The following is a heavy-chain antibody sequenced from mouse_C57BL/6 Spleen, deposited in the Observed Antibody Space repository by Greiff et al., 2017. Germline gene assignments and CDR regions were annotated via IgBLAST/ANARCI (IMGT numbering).Heavy chain of an antibody. CDR1: GYTFTDYY. Sequence: VQLQQSGPELVKPGASVKISCKASGYTFTDYYMNWVKQSHGKSLEWIGDINPKNGGTSYNQKFKGKATLTVDKSSSTAYMELRSLTSEDSAVYYCARMGRDYAMDYWGQGTSVTVSS. CDR2: INPKNGGT. J-gene: IGHJ4*01. CDR3: ARMGRDYAMDY. V-gene: IGHV1-26*01. D-gene: IGHD4-1*01.